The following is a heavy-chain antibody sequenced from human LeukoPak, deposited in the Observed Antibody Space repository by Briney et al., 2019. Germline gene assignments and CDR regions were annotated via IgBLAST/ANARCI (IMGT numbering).Heavy chain of an antibody. CDR2: IYPGYSNI. J-gene: IGHJ4*02. CDR3: ARLAETEVAGTDY. V-gene: IGHV5-51*01. CDR1: GYSFTNYW. Sequence: GESLKISCKGSGYSFTNYWIGWVRQMPGKGLEWMGIIYPGYSNIRYSPSFQGQVTISVDKSICTAYLQWSSLKASDTAMYYCARLAETEVAGTDYWGQGTLVTVSS. D-gene: IGHD6-19*01.